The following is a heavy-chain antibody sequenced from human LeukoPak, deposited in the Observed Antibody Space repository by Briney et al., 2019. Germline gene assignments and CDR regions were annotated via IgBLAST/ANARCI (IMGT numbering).Heavy chain of an antibody. V-gene: IGHV3-21*01. CDR2: ISSSSSYI. Sequence: GGSLRLSCAASGFTFSSYSMNWVRQAPGKGLEWVSSISSSSSYIYYADSVKGRFTISRDNAKNSLYLQMNSLRAEDTAVYYCARGPYYDILTGYYKGINWFDPWGQGTLVTVSS. J-gene: IGHJ5*02. CDR3: ARGPYYDILTGYYKGINWFDP. D-gene: IGHD3-9*01. CDR1: GFTFSSYS.